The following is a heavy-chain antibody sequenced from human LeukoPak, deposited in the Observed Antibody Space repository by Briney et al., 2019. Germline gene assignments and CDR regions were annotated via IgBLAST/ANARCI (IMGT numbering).Heavy chain of an antibody. CDR2: IWYDGSNK. J-gene: IGHJ4*02. Sequence: GRSLRLSCAASGLTFRSYGMHWVRQAPGKGLEWVAVIWYDGSNKYYADSVKGRFTISRDNSKNMLYLQMDSLRVEDTAVYYCAATGGVAVAGSPFDYWGQGTLVTVSS. D-gene: IGHD6-19*01. CDR3: AATGGVAVAGSPFDY. V-gene: IGHV3-33*01. CDR1: GLTFRSYG.